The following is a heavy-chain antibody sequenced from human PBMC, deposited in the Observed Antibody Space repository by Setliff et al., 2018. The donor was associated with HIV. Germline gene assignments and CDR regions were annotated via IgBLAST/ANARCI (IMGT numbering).Heavy chain of an antibody. CDR1: GVTFTTDP. CDR2: IIPIFGTS. CDR3: ARGRWLQSFDY. Sequence: ASVKVSCKASGVTFTTDPFTWVRQAPGQGLEWMGRIIPIFGTSTYAQKFQGRITITADKSTNTTYLEVSSLTSEDTAVYYCARGRWLQSFDYWGQGTLVTVSS. J-gene: IGHJ4*02. D-gene: IGHD5-12*01. V-gene: IGHV1-69*06.